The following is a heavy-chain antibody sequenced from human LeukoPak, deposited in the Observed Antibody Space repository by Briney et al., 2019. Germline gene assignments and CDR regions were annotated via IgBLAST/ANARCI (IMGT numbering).Heavy chain of an antibody. CDR3: AREKYDILTGYSPYFFDY. D-gene: IGHD3-9*01. J-gene: IGHJ4*02. Sequence: GRSLRLSCAASGFTFSSYGMHWVRQAPGKGLEWVAVISYDGSNKYYADSVKGRFTISRDNSKNTLYLQMNSLRAEDTAVYYCAREKYDILTGYSPYFFDYWGQGTLVTVSS. V-gene: IGHV3-30*03. CDR2: ISYDGSNK. CDR1: GFTFSSYG.